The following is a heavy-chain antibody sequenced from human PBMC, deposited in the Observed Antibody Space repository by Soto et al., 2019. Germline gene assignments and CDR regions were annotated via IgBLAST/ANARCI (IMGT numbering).Heavy chain of an antibody. CDR3: ARGLRGVWFGELSGWSDP. Sequence: ASVKVSCKASGYTFTSYDINWVRQATGQGLEWMGWMNPTRGNTGYAQKFQGRVTMTRNTSISTAYMELSSLRSEDTAVYYCARGLRGVWFGELSGWSDPWGQGTMVTVSS. CDR1: GYTFTSYD. J-gene: IGHJ5*02. D-gene: IGHD3-10*01. CDR2: MNPTRGNT. V-gene: IGHV1-8*01.